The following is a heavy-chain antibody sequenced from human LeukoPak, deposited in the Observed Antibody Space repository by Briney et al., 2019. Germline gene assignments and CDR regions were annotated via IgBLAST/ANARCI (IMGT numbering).Heavy chain of an antibody. J-gene: IGHJ5*02. CDR1: GGSITSGNW. CDR3: ARGVPAAGSIRFDP. CDR2: IYHSGST. D-gene: IGHD6-13*01. V-gene: IGHV4-4*02. Sequence: SETLSLTCAVSGGSITSGNWLSWVRQPPGKGLEWIGEIYHSGSTNYNPSLKSRVTISVDKSKNQFSLILNSVTAADTAVYYCARGVPAAGSIRFDPWGQGTLVTVSS.